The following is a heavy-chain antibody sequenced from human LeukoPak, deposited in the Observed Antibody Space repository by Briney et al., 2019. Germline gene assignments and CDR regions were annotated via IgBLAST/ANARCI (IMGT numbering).Heavy chain of an antibody. Sequence: ASVKVSCKASGYTFTSHDINWVRQATGQGLEWRGLMNPNNGNAGYAQKFQGRVTITRNTSINTAYMELNSLRSEDTAVYYCARAMRTAIDRHWFDPWGQGTLVTVSS. CDR2: MNPNNGNA. V-gene: IGHV1-8*03. J-gene: IGHJ5*02. CDR3: ARAMRTAIDRHWFDP. D-gene: IGHD5-18*01. CDR1: GYTFTSHD.